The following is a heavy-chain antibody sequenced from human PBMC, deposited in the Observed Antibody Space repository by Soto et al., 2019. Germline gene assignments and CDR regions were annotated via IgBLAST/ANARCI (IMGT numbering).Heavy chain of an antibody. CDR1: GYTFTSYG. J-gene: IGHJ6*02. CDR2: ISAYNGNT. D-gene: IGHD2-15*01. CDR3: ARDHPGGATPNYYYYGMDV. V-gene: IGHV1-18*04. Sequence: ASVQVSCKASGYTFTSYGISWVRQPPGQGLEWMGWISAYNGNTNYAQKLQGRVTMTTDTSTSTAYMELRSLRSDDTAVYYCARDHPGGATPNYYYYGMDVWGQGTTVTVSS.